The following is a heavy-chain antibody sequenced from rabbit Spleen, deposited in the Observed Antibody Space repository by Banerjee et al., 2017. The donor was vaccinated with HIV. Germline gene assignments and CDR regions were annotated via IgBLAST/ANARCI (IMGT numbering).Heavy chain of an antibody. CDR3: ARNYVNVFDP. D-gene: IGHD1-1*01. Sequence: QSLEESGGGLVTPGASPALTCKASGFSFSTNHYMCWVRQAPGKGLEWIACIDTGDGDTYYANWAKGRFTISKTSSTTVTLQMTSLTAADTATYFCARNYVNVFDPWGPGTLVTVS. V-gene: IGHV1S40*01. J-gene: IGHJ2*01. CDR2: IDTGDGDT. CDR1: GFSFSTNHY.